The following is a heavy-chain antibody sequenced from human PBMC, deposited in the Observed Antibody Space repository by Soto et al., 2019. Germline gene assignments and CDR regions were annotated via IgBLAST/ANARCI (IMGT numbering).Heavy chain of an antibody. J-gene: IGHJ5*02. CDR1: GFTFSSYA. Sequence: GGSLRLSCAASGFTFSSYAMSWVRQAPGKGLEWVSAISGSGGSTYYADSAKGRFTISRDNSKNTLYLQMNSLRAEDTAVYYCAKGSQRWLLINWFDPWGQGTLVTVSS. D-gene: IGHD5-12*01. CDR3: AKGSQRWLLINWFDP. V-gene: IGHV3-23*01. CDR2: ISGSGGST.